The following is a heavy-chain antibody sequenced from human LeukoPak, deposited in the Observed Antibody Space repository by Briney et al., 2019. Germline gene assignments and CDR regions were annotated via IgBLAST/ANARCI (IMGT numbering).Heavy chain of an antibody. J-gene: IGHJ4*02. V-gene: IGHV3-20*04. CDR3: ARDEPLSFYKG. CDR2: INWNGGST. D-gene: IGHD1-1*01. CDR1: GFTFSAST. Sequence: GGSLRLSCAASGFTFSASTMNWVRQAPGKGLEWVSGINWNGGSTGYADSVKGRFTISRDNAKNSLYLQMNSLRAEDTALYYCARDEPLSFYKGWGQGTLVTVSS.